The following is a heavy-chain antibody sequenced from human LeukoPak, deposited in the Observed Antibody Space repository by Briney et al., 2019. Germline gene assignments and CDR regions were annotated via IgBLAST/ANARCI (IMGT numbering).Heavy chain of an antibody. CDR3: ARSLVVVPAAMKAQPEYYSDY. J-gene: IGHJ4*02. CDR2: ISAYNGNT. V-gene: IGHV1-18*01. Sequence: GASVKVSCKASGYTFTSYGISWVRQAPGQGLEWMGWISAYNGNTNYAQKLQGRVTMTTDTSTSTAYMELRSLRSDDTAVYYCARSLVVVPAAMKAQPEYYSDYWGQGTLVTVSS. D-gene: IGHD2-2*01. CDR1: GYTFTSYG.